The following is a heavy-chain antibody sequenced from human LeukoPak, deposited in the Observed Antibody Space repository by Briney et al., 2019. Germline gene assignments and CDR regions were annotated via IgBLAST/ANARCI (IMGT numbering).Heavy chain of an antibody. CDR2: IYHSGST. D-gene: IGHD5-12*01. Sequence: PSETLSLTCTVSGYYISSGYYWGWIRQPPGKGLEWIGSIYHSGSTYYNPSLKSRVTISVDTSKNQFSLKLSSVTAADTAVYYCARDGFTYYYGMDVWGQGTTVTVSS. J-gene: IGHJ6*02. CDR3: ARDGFTYYYGMDV. CDR1: GYYISSGYY. V-gene: IGHV4-38-2*02.